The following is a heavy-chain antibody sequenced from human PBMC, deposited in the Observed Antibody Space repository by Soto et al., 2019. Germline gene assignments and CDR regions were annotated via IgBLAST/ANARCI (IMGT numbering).Heavy chain of an antibody. CDR2: IYPGDSDT. J-gene: IGHJ5*02. CDR3: ARGGPLGARREDWFDP. Sequence: GGSLKISCKNCWYRFTSYLIGWVRPMHGKGLEWMGIIYPGDSDTRYSPSFQGQVTISADKSISTAYLQWSSLKASDTAMYYCARGGPLGARREDWFDPWGQGTLVTVSS. CDR1: WYRFTSYL. D-gene: IGHD1-26*01. V-gene: IGHV5-51*01.